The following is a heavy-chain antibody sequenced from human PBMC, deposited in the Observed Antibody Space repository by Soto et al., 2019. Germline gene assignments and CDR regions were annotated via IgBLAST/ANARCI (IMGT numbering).Heavy chain of an antibody. V-gene: IGHV4-31*03. J-gene: IGHJ5*02. CDR3: ARALRGGYSSSWYLWFDP. Sequence: TLSLTCTVSGGSISSGGYYWSWIRQHPGKGLEWIGYIYYSGSTYYNPSLKSRVTTSVDTSKNQFSLKLSSVTAADTAVYYCARALRGGYSSSWYLWFDPWGQGTLVTVSS. CDR1: GGSISSGGYY. D-gene: IGHD6-13*01. CDR2: IYYSGST.